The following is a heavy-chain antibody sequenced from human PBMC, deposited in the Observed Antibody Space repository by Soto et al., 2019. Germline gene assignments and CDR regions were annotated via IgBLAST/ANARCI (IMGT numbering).Heavy chain of an antibody. CDR2: ISHDGNKK. V-gene: IGHV3-30*18. D-gene: IGHD4-17*01. J-gene: IGHJ4*02. CDR3: AKAFYGDYMDY. CDR1: GFTFSTYD. Sequence: QVQLVESGGGVVQPGRSLRLSCAASGFTFSTYDMHWVRQAPGKGLEWVAVISHDGNKKYSADSVKGRFTISRDNSKNKLYLQMNSLRAEDTAVYYCAKAFYGDYMDYWGQGTLVTVSS.